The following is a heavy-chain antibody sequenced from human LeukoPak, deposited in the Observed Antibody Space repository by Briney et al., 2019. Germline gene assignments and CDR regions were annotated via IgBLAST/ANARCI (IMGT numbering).Heavy chain of an antibody. J-gene: IGHJ4*02. Sequence: SETLSLTCTVSGGSISRSSYYWGWIRQPPGKGLEWIGSIYYSGSTYYNPSLKSRVTISVDTSKNQFSLKLSSVTAADTAVYYCARGLAGGKGGFDYWGQGTLVTVSS. CDR3: ARGLAGGKGGFDY. CDR1: GGSISRSSYY. CDR2: IYYSGST. D-gene: IGHD4-23*01. V-gene: IGHV4-39*07.